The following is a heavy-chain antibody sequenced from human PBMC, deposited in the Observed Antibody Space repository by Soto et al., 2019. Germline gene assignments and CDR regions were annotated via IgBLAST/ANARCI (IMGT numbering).Heavy chain of an antibody. CDR1: GFTFSSYS. CDR3: ARDLNWNPVLDAFDI. D-gene: IGHD1-20*01. V-gene: IGHV3-21*01. J-gene: IGHJ3*02. CDR2: ISSSSSYI. Sequence: GGSLRLSCAASGFTFSSYSMNWVRQAPGKGLEWVSSISSSSSYIYYADSVKGRFTISRDNAKNSLYLQMNSLRAEDTAVYYCARDLNWNPVLDAFDIWGQGTMVTVSS.